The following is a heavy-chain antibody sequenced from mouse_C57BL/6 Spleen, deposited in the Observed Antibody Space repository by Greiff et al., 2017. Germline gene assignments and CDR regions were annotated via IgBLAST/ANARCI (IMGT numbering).Heavy chain of an antibody. V-gene: IGHV5-9*01. D-gene: IGHD3-2*02. Sequence: DVKLQESGGGLVKPGGSLKLSCAASGFTFSRYTMSWVRQTPEKRLEWVATISGGGGNTYYPDSVKGRFTISRDNAKNTLYLQMSSLRSEDTALYYCARHQAWFAYWGQGTLVTVSA. CDR1: GFTFSRYT. J-gene: IGHJ3*01. CDR3: ARHQAWFAY. CDR2: ISGGGGNT.